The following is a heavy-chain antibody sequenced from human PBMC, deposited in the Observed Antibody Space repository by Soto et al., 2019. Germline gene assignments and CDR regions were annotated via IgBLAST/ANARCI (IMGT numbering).Heavy chain of an antibody. D-gene: IGHD2-15*01. J-gene: IGHJ5*01. V-gene: IGHV4-30-4*01. CDR2: IYKSATT. Sequence: SETLSLTCSVSGDSISSVDYFWAWIRQPPGQALEYIGYIYKSATTYYNPSFKSRVAISLDTSKSQFSLNVTSVTAAGTAVYFCARGRYCLTGRCFPNWFDSWGQGTLVTVSS. CDR3: ARGRYCLTGRCFPNWFDS. CDR1: GDSISSVDYF.